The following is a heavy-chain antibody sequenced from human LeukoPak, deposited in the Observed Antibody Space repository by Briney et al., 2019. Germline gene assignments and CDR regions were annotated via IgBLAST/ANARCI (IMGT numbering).Heavy chain of an antibody. Sequence: GGSLRLSCAASGFNFKDYDMTWVRQAPGKGLEWVAYISARGVSTNYADSVRGRFTLSRDNSNRVVYLRMNSLRTEDTAVYYCARSIIYSNYLLDCWGEGTRVIVSS. CDR3: ARSIIYSNYLLDC. CDR2: ISARGVST. D-gene: IGHD4-11*01. V-gene: IGHV3-23*01. CDR1: GFNFKDYD. J-gene: IGHJ4*02.